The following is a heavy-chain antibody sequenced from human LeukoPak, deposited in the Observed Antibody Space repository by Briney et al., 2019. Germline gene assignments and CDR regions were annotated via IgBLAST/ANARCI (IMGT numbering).Heavy chain of an antibody. Sequence: ASVKVSCKASGYTFTGYYMHWVRQAPGQGLEWMGWINPNSGGTNYAQKFQGRVTMTRDTSISTAYMELSRLRSDDTAVYYCARRRRWLQWSYFDYWGQGTLVTVSS. V-gene: IGHV1-2*02. CDR2: INPNSGGT. CDR3: ARRRRWLQWSYFDY. D-gene: IGHD5-24*01. J-gene: IGHJ4*02. CDR1: GYTFTGYY.